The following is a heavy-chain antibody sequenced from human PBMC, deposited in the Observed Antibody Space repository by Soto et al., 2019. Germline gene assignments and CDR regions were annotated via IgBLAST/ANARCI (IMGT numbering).Heavy chain of an antibody. Sequence: QVQLVQSGAEVKQPGASVKVSCKASGYTFTIYAMHWVRQAPGRRLEWMGCINAGNGNTLYSQKFQGRVTITRDTSAGSAYMELSSLRSEDTAVYYCARGVAGPIHLFDPWGQGTLVTVSS. CDR3: ARGVAGPIHLFDP. CDR1: GYTFTIYA. CDR2: INAGNGNT. J-gene: IGHJ5*02. V-gene: IGHV1-3*01. D-gene: IGHD6-19*01.